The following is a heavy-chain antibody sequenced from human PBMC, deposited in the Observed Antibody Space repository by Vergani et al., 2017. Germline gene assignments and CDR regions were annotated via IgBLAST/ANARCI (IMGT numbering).Heavy chain of an antibody. D-gene: IGHD3-9*01. CDR2: IYHSGGA. V-gene: IGHV4-39*01. CDR3: ARTESFILRYFHWAL. CDR1: GGSITSSSYY. J-gene: IGHJ4*02. Sequence: QVQLQESGPGLVKPSETLSLTCTVSGGSITSSSYYWGWIRQPPGKGLEWIGNIYHSGGAYYNPSLKDRVTISVDTSKNQFSLEVTSVTAADTAIYFCARTESFILRYFHWALWGQGTLVTVSS.